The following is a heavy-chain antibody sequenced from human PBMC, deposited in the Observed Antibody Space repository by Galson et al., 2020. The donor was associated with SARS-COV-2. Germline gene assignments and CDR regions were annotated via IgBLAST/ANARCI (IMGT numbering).Heavy chain of an antibody. V-gene: IGHV3-7*01. J-gene: IGHJ6*02. CDR1: GFTFSSYG. D-gene: IGHD5-12*01. CDR3: ARDTYDGAGYYYYYGMDV. Sequence: GGSLRLSCAASGFTFSSYGMHWVRQAPGKGLEWVANIKQDGSEKYYVDSVKGRFTISRDNAKNSLYLQMNSLRAEDTAVYYCARDTYDGAGYYYYYGMDVWGQGTTVTVSS. CDR2: IKQDGSEK.